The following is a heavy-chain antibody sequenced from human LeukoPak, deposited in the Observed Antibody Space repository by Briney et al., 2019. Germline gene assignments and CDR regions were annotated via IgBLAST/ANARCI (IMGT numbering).Heavy chain of an antibody. J-gene: IGHJ3*02. Sequence: SVKVSCKASGGTFSSYTISWVRQAPGQRLEWMGRIIPILGIANYAQKFQGRVTITADKSTSTAYMELSSLRSEDTAVYYCARAEIKRAFDIWGQGTMVTVSS. V-gene: IGHV1-69*02. CDR3: ARAEIKRAFDI. CDR1: GGTFSSYT. CDR2: IIPILGIA. D-gene: IGHD3-16*01.